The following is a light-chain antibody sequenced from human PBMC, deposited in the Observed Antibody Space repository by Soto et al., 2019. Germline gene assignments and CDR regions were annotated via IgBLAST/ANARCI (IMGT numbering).Light chain of an antibody. Sequence: AIQMTQSPSSLSASVGDRVTITCRASQDIRNDLGWYQQKPGKDPKLLIYAASSLQSGVPSRFSGSGSGTDFNLTISSLQTEDFATYYCLQEYNYPLTFGGGTKVDIK. CDR2: AAS. J-gene: IGKJ4*01. CDR1: QDIRND. V-gene: IGKV1-6*02. CDR3: LQEYNYPLT.